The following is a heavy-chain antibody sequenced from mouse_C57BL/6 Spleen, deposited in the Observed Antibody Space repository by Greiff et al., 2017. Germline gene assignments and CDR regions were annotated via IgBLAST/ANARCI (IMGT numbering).Heavy chain of an antibody. Sequence: LVEPGASVKMSCKASGYTFTDYYMYWVTQSHGKSLEWIGVINPYNGGTSYNQKFKGKATLTVDKSSSTAYMELNSLTSEDSAVYYCLYDYDGAMDYWGQGTSVTVSS. CDR1: GYTFTDYY. D-gene: IGHD2-4*01. CDR3: LYDYDGAMDY. J-gene: IGHJ4*01. CDR2: INPYNGGT. V-gene: IGHV1-19*01.